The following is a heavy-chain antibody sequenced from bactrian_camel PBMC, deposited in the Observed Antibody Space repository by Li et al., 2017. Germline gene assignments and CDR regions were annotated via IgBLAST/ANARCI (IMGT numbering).Heavy chain of an antibody. CDR3: APDPLRGLSGQ. Sequence: HVQLVESGGGSVQTGGSLNLTCVVSGYYGGTGCLGWFRQGPGKERKGVAGIDMYGSASYADSVKGRFTISKDVAKATVFLQMNSLKPEDTAMYSCAPDPLRGLSGQRGQGTQVTVS. CDR1: GYYGGTGC. V-gene: IGHV3S53*01. CDR2: IDMYGSA. D-gene: IGHD2*01. J-gene: IGHJ4*01.